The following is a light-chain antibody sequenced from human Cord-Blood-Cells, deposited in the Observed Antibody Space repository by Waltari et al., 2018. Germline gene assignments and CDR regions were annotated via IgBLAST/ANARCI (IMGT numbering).Light chain of an antibody. CDR1: SSDVGGYTY. CDR2: DVS. J-gene: IGLJ1*01. V-gene: IGLV2-14*01. CDR3: SSYTSSSTYV. Sequence: QSALTQPASVSGSPGQSITISCTGTSSDVGGYTYVSWYQQHPGKAPKLMIYDVSNRPAGVSNRFSGSKSGNTASLTISGLQAEDEADYYGSSYTSSSTYVFGTGTKVTVL.